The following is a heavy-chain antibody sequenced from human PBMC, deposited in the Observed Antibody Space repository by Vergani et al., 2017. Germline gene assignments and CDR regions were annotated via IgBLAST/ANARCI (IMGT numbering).Heavy chain of an antibody. CDR2: IYYSGST. J-gene: IGHJ6*03. CDR3: ARVGGDYTLYYYYYYMDV. D-gene: IGHD4-17*01. V-gene: IGHV4-59*01. Sequence: QVQLQESGPGLVKPSETLSLTCTVSGGSISSYYWSWIRQPPGKGLEWIGYIYYSGSTNYNPSLKSRVTISVDTSKKQFSLKLSSVTAADTAVYYCARVGGDYTLYYYYYYMDVWGKGTTVTVSS. CDR1: GGSISSYY.